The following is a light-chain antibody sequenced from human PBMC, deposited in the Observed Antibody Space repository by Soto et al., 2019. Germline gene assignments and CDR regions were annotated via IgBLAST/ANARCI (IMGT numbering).Light chain of an antibody. CDR1: QSVSSY. CDR3: QQRSNWPGT. CDR2: DAS. Sequence: EIVLTQSPATLSLSPGERATLSCRASQSVSSYLAWYQQKPGQAPRLLIYDASNRATGIPARFGGSGSGTDFTLTINSLEPEDFAVYYCQQRSNWPGTFGPGTKVDI. V-gene: IGKV3-11*01. J-gene: IGKJ3*01.